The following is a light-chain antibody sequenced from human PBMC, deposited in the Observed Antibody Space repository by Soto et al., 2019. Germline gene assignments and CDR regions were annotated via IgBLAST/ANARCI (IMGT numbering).Light chain of an antibody. CDR1: QTIYGN. J-gene: IGKJ2*01. CDR3: QQYNSWYT. Sequence: ETVMTQSPATLSVSPGERATLSCRASQTIYGNLAWYQRKPGQAPRLLMYATSVRATGIPARFSGSGSGTEYTLTISSLQSEDFAVFYCQQYNSWYTFGQGTKLEIK. CDR2: ATS. V-gene: IGKV3-15*01.